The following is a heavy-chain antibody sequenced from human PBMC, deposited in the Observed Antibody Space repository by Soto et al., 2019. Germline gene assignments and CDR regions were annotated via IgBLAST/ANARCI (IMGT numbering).Heavy chain of an antibody. CDR1: VFTFSSYA. CDR3: ARGPGVVVPAAIPFSY. CDR2: ISYDGSNK. V-gene: IGHV3-30-3*01. J-gene: IGHJ4*02. D-gene: IGHD2-2*02. Sequence: GGSLRLSCSASVFTFSSYAMHWCRQAPGKGLEWVAVISYDGSNKYYADSVKGRFTISRDNSKNTLYLQMNSLRAEDTAVYYCARGPGVVVPAAIPFSYWGQGTLVTVSS.